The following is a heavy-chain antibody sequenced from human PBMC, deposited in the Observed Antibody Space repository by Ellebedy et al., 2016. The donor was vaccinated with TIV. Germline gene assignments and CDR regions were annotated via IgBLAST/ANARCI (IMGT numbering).Heavy chain of an antibody. J-gene: IGHJ6*02. CDR2: IRPNGGGT. V-gene: IGHV1-2*02. D-gene: IGHD6-13*01. CDR3: TRVYGFSSSWIYGMDV. Sequence: ASVRVSCKTSGYSFTGYYIHWVRQAPGQGPEWMGWIRPNGGGTKYAQKFQGRVTMTRDTSISTTYMDLSRLRSDDTAMYFCTRVYGFSSSWIYGMDVWGQGTTVTVSS. CDR1: GYSFTGYY.